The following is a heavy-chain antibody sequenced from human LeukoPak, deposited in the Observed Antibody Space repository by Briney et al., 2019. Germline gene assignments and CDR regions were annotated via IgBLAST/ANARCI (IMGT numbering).Heavy chain of an antibody. J-gene: IGHJ3*02. Sequence: GASVKVSCKASGYTFTSYYMHWVRQAPGQGLEWMGIINPSGGSTSYAQKFQGRVTMTRDMSTSTVYMELSSLRSEDTAVYYCARVGRDSSGRAHAFDIWGQGTMVTVSS. CDR1: GYTFTSYY. V-gene: IGHV1-46*01. D-gene: IGHD3-22*01. CDR3: ARVGRDSSGRAHAFDI. CDR2: INPSGGST.